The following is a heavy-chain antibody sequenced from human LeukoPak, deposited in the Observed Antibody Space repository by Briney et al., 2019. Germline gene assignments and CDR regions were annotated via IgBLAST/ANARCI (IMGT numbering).Heavy chain of an antibody. J-gene: IGHJ4*02. CDR3: ARASYNWN. CDR2: IGPSGTTL. D-gene: IGHD1-20*01. V-gene: IGHV3-11*01. CDR1: GFIFSDYL. Sequence: PGGSLRLSCAASGFIFSDYLMSWDRQAPGKGLEWVSYIGPSGTTLYYADSVTGRFTISRDDAKNSLYLQLSSLRAEDTAVYYCARASYNWNWGQGTLVTVSS.